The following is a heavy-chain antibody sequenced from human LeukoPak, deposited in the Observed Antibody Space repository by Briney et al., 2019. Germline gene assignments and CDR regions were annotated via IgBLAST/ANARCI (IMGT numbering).Heavy chain of an antibody. Sequence: GGSLRLSCAASGFTFSSYAMSWVRQAPGKGLEWVSAISGSGGSTYYAGSVKGRFTISRDNSKNTLYLQMNSLRAEDTAVYYCAKDSQYYDSSGYYYFDYWGQGTLVTVSS. CDR1: GFTFSSYA. J-gene: IGHJ4*02. D-gene: IGHD3-22*01. CDR3: AKDSQYYDSSGYYYFDY. CDR2: ISGSGGST. V-gene: IGHV3-23*01.